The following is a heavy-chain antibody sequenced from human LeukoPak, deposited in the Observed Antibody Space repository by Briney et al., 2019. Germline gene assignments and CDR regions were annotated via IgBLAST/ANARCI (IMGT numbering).Heavy chain of an antibody. CDR3: AREYFDSSGSAFDI. D-gene: IGHD3-22*01. CDR2: INPSSGGT. CDR1: GYTFTDYY. J-gene: IGHJ3*02. V-gene: IGHV1-2*02. Sequence: ASVKVSCKASGYTFTDYYLHWVRQAPGQGLEWMGWINPSSGGTKYAQTFQGRVTMARDTSISTAYMELNRLGSDDTAVYYCAREYFDSSGSAFDIWGQGTMVTVSS.